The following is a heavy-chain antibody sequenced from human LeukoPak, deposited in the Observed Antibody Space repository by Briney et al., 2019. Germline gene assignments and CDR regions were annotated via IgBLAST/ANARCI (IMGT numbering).Heavy chain of an antibody. D-gene: IGHD4-17*01. Sequence: GGSLRLSCAASGFTVSSYNMKWVRQAPGKGLEWVSSISSSSTYINYADSVKGRFTISRDNAKNSLYLQMNSLRAEDTAVYYCARDNSWNGDYGGPYFDYWGQGTLVTVSS. CDR2: ISSSSTYI. CDR3: ARDNSWNGDYGGPYFDY. CDR1: GFTVSSYN. J-gene: IGHJ4*02. V-gene: IGHV3-21*01.